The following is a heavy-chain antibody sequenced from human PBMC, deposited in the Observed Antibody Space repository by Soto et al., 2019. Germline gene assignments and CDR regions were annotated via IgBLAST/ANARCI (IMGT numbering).Heavy chain of an antibody. J-gene: IGHJ5*02. CDR3: ATQPWMIAAADWFDP. D-gene: IGHD6-13*01. Sequence: SVKVSCKSSGGTFSSYAISWVRQAPGQGLEWMGGIIPIFGTANYAQKFQGRVTITADKSTSTAYMELSSLRSEDTAVYYCATQPWMIAAADWFDPWGQGTLVTVSS. CDR2: IIPIFGTA. V-gene: IGHV1-69*06. CDR1: GGTFSSYA.